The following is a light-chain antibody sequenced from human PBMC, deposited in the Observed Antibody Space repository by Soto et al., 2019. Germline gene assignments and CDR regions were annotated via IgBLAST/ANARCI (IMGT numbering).Light chain of an antibody. V-gene: IGLV2-23*01. CDR1: SSDVGSYNL. Sequence: QSALTQPASVSGSPGQSITISCTGTSSDVGSYNLVSWYQQHPGKAPKLMIYEGSKRPSGVSNRFSGSKSGNTASLTISGLQAEDEADYSCCSYAGRGVFGGGTKLTVL. J-gene: IGLJ3*02. CDR3: CSYAGRGV. CDR2: EGS.